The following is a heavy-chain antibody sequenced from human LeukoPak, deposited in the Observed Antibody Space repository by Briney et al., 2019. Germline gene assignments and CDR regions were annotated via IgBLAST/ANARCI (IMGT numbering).Heavy chain of an antibody. CDR3: AKRDPVGWYFGY. V-gene: IGHV3-53*01. Sequence: GGSLRLSCAASGFTVSSNYMSWVRQAPGKGLEWVSVIYSGGSTYYADSVKGRFTISRDNSKNTLYLQMNSLRAEDTAVYYCAKRDPVGWYFGYWGQGTLVTVSS. J-gene: IGHJ4*02. CDR2: IYSGGST. D-gene: IGHD6-19*01. CDR1: GFTVSSNY.